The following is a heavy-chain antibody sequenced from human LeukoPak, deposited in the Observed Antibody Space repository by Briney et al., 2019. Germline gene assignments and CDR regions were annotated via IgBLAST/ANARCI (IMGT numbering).Heavy chain of an antibody. CDR2: IRYDGSNK. CDR1: GFTFSSYG. CDR3: AKRWLFPGGGDSDY. D-gene: IGHD2-21*01. V-gene: IGHV3-30*02. Sequence: PGGSLRLSCAASGFTFSSYGMHWVRQAPGKGLEWVAFIRYDGSNKYYADSVKGRFTISRDNSKNTLYLQMNSLRAEDTAVYYCAKRWLFPGGGDSDYWGQGTLVTVSS. J-gene: IGHJ4*02.